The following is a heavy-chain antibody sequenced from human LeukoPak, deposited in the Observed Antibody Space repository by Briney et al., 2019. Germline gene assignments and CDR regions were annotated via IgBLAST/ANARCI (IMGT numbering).Heavy chain of an antibody. CDR3: AREGPDRRGYSGYDSYNWFDP. CDR1: GGSISSGSYY. Sequence: SETLSLTCTVSGGSISSGSYYWSWIRQPAGKGLEWIGRIYTSGSTNYNPSHKSRVTISVDTSKNQFSLKLSSVTAADTAVYYCAREGPDRRGYSGYDSYNWFDPWGQGTLVTVSS. D-gene: IGHD5-12*01. CDR2: IYTSGST. J-gene: IGHJ5*02. V-gene: IGHV4-61*02.